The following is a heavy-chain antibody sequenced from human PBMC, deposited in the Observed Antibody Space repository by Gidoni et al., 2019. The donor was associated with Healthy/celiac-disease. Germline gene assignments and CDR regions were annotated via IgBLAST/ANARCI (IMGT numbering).Heavy chain of an antibody. Sequence: EVQLVESGGGLVQPGGSLRLSCAASGFTFSSYEMNWVRQAPGKGLEWVSYISSSGSTIYYADSVKGRFTISRDNAKNSLYLQMNSRRAEDTAVYYCATIIAVAGTGDDYWGQGTLVTVSS. D-gene: IGHD6-19*01. J-gene: IGHJ4*02. CDR2: ISSSGSTI. V-gene: IGHV3-48*03. CDR3: ATIIAVAGTGDDY. CDR1: GFTFSSYE.